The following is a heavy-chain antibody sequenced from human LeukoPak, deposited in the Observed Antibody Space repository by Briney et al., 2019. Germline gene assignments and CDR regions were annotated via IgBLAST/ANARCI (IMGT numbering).Heavy chain of an antibody. CDR3: ARGYYDSSGYYDYYYYGMDV. CDR2: IRTKIDGETT. Sequence: GGSLRLSCAASGFSFNYVWMSWVRQAPGKGLEWVGRIRTKIDGETTDLAAPVKGRFSISRDDSKATLYLQMNSLRAEDTAVYYCARGYYDSSGYYDYYYYGMDVWGQGTTVTVSS. D-gene: IGHD3-22*01. V-gene: IGHV3-15*01. J-gene: IGHJ6*02. CDR1: GFSFNYVW.